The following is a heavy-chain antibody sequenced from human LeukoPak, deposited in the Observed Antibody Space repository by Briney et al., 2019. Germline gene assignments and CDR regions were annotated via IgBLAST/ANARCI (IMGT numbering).Heavy chain of an antibody. CDR2: ISESGGST. CDR1: GFTFSSYV. CDR3: AKGGESYYNYYYMDV. Sequence: GGSLRLSCAASGFTFSSYVMTWVRQAPGKGPEWISAISESGGSTYYADSVKGRFTISRDNSKNTLYLEMNSLRAEDTAIYYCAKGGESYYNYYYMDVWGKGTTVSVSS. V-gene: IGHV3-23*01. D-gene: IGHD3-16*01. J-gene: IGHJ6*03.